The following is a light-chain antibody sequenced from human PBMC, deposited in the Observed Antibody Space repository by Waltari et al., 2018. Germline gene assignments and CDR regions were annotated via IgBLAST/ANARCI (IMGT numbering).Light chain of an antibody. CDR3: QAFDSDDVV. J-gene: IGLJ2*01. CDR1: SDLSVGGKN. Sequence: QPVLTQPPSLSASPGSSARLPCTLSSDLSVGGKNIFWYQRKSGSAPRFFLYWFSESDNNLGPWVPNRVSGSKETSTNTAFLLISGLQPEDEADYFCQAFDSDDVVFGGGTRLTVL. V-gene: IGLV5-37*01. CDR2: WFSESDN.